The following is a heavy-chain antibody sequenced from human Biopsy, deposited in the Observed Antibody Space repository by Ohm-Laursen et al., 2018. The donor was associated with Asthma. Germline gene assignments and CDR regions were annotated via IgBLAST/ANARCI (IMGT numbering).Heavy chain of an antibody. Sequence: ESLKISCKASGYTFSDSWIGWVRQMPGKGLEWMGIIFAANSETKYSPSVQGQVTISADMSISTAFLQWSSLKASDTAIYYCARFIDGTFFVDYWGQGTLVTVSS. J-gene: IGHJ4*02. CDR2: IFAANSET. D-gene: IGHD1-7*01. V-gene: IGHV5-51*01. CDR1: GYTFSDSW. CDR3: ARFIDGTFFVDY.